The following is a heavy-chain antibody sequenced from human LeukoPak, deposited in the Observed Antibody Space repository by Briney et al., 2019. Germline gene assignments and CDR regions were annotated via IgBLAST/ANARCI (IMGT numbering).Heavy chain of an antibody. Sequence: PGGSLRLSCVVSGFSFSDSYMTWIRQTPGKGLESLAYISGSGHDIYYTDSVKGRFTISRDNAKDSLYLQMNGLRPEDTALYYCSTDPRLLIYWGHGTLVTVSS. CDR1: GFSFSDSY. J-gene: IGHJ4*01. CDR3: STDPRLLIY. D-gene: IGHD2-8*01. CDR2: ISGSGHDI. V-gene: IGHV3-11*01.